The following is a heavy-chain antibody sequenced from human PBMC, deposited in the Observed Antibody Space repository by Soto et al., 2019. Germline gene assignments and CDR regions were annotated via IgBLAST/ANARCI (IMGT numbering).Heavy chain of an antibody. J-gene: IGHJ4*02. D-gene: IGHD3-10*01. V-gene: IGHV3-23*01. Sequence: PGGSLRLSFAASGFTFSSYAMSWVRQAPGKGLEWVSYISCSGGSTYYADSVKGRFTISIDNSNNTLYLQMNSLRAEDTAVYYCAKTLQYYYGWGISGDXWGQGTLVTVSX. CDR1: GFTFSSYA. CDR2: ISCSGGST. CDR3: AKTLQYYYGWGISGDX.